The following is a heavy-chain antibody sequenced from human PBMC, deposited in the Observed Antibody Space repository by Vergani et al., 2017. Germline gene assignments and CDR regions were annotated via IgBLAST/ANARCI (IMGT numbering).Heavy chain of an antibody. CDR3: AREWGSSWESDYYYYGMDV. Sequence: QVQLVESGGGLVKPGGSLRLSCAASGFTFSDYYMSWIRQAPGKGLEWVSYISSSSSYTNYADSGKGRFTISRENAKNSLYLQMNSLRAEDTAVYYCAREWGSSWESDYYYYGMDVWGQGTTVTVSS. CDR2: ISSSSSYT. J-gene: IGHJ6*02. CDR1: GFTFSDYY. D-gene: IGHD6-13*01. V-gene: IGHV3-11*05.